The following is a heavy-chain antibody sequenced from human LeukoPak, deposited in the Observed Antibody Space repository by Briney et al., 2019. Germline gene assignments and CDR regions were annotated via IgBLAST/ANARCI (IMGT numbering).Heavy chain of an antibody. Sequence: GGSLRLSCAASGFTFSSYWMSWVRQAPGKGLEWVANIKQDGSEKYYVDSVKGRFTISRDNAKNSLFLQINSLRPDDTAVYYCAKGPLGRNWYFDVWGRGTLVSVSS. CDR1: GFTFSSYW. D-gene: IGHD1-26*01. V-gene: IGHV3-7*01. J-gene: IGHJ2*01. CDR2: IKQDGSEK. CDR3: AKGPLGRNWYFDV.